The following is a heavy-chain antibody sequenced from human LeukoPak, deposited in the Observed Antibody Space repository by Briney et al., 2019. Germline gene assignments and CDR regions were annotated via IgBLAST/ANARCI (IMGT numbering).Heavy chain of an antibody. CDR2: ISAYSGNT. J-gene: IGHJ4*02. Sequence: ASVKVSCKASGYPFTSYGISWVRQAPGQGLEWMGWISAYSGNTNYAQKLQGRVTMTTDKSTSTAYMELSSLRSEDTAVYYCASSNDYADLNFDYWGQGTLVTVSS. V-gene: IGHV1-18*01. CDR3: ASSNDYADLNFDY. CDR1: GYPFTSYG. D-gene: IGHD4-17*01.